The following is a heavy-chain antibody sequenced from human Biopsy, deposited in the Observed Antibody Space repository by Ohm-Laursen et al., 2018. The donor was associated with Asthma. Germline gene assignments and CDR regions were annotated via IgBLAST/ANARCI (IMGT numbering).Heavy chain of an antibody. CDR3: ARGNHHLDYGGNSGAFDI. CDR2: ISYDGSNK. D-gene: IGHD4-23*01. J-gene: IGHJ3*02. CDR1: GFVFSQCG. Sequence: SLRLSCAASGFVFSQCGMHWVRQGPGKGLEWVAVISYDGSNKYYADSVKGRFTISRDNSKNTLYLQMNSLRAEDTAVYYCARGNHHLDYGGNSGAFDIWGQGTMVTVSS. V-gene: IGHV3-30*03.